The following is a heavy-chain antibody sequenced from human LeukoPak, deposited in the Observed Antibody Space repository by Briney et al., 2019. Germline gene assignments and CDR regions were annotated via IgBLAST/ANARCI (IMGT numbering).Heavy chain of an antibody. Sequence: GASVKVSCKASGYTFTSYGISWVRQAPGQGLEWMGWISAYNGNTNYAQKLQGRVTMTTDTSTSTAYMELRSLRSDDTAVYYCARGVPDFWSGYPYYFDYWGQGTLVTVSS. J-gene: IGHJ4*02. CDR2: ISAYNGNT. CDR3: ARGVPDFWSGYPYYFDY. CDR1: GYTFTSYG. V-gene: IGHV1-18*01. D-gene: IGHD3-3*01.